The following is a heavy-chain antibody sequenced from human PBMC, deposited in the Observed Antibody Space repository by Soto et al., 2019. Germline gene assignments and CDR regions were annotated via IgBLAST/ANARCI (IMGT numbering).Heavy chain of an antibody. CDR2: IYTSGST. D-gene: IGHD6-13*01. V-gene: IGHV4-61*02. Sequence: PSETLSLPGPVSGCSISAGGYYWSWIRQPAGKGLEWIGRIYTSGSTNYNPSLKSRVTMSVDTSKSQFSLILSSVTAADTAVYYCVRERAAAGQRTLEYWGQGTLVSVS. CDR3: VRERAAAGQRTLEY. J-gene: IGHJ4*02. CDR1: GCSISAGGYY.